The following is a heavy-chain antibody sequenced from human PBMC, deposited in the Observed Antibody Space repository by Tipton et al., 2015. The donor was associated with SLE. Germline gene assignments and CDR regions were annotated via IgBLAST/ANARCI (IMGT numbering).Heavy chain of an antibody. CDR1: GFTFSDYF. CDR2: ISNSGNTI. Sequence: SLRLSCAASGFTFSDYFMTWIRQAPGKGLEWFSYISNSGNTIYYADSVKGRFTISRDNAKNSLYLQMNSLRAEDTAVYYCAREGSGTPDYWGQGTLVTVSS. D-gene: IGHD2-15*01. J-gene: IGHJ4*02. V-gene: IGHV3-11*04. CDR3: AREGSGTPDY.